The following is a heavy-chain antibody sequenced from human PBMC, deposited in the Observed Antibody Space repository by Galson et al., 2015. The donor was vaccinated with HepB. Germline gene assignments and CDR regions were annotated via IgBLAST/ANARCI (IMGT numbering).Heavy chain of an antibody. CDR3: AKDGVSGWHIGSFDY. D-gene: IGHD6-19*01. V-gene: IGHV3-23*01. J-gene: IGHJ4*02. Sequence: SLRLSCAASGFSFSTYGMNWVRQAPGKGLEWVSSISASGGSTDYADAVKGRFTISRDNSKNTLYLQVNSLRAEDTAIYYCAKDGVSGWHIGSFDYWGQGTLVTVSS. CDR2: ISASGGST. CDR1: GFSFSTYG.